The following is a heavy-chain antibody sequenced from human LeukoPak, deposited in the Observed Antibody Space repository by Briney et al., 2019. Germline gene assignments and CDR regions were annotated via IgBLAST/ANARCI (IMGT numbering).Heavy chain of an antibody. CDR1: GFTFSTYA. J-gene: IGHJ4*02. CDR3: ARDHGRTGWYETVDH. Sequence: GGSLRLSCAASGFTFSTYAMPWVRQAPGKGLEWVAVISFDGNNKYYAASVKGRFTISRDNSKNTLYLQMSSLRAEDTAVYYCARDHGRTGWYETVDHWGQGTLVTVSS. CDR2: ISFDGNNK. V-gene: IGHV3-30-3*01. D-gene: IGHD6-19*01.